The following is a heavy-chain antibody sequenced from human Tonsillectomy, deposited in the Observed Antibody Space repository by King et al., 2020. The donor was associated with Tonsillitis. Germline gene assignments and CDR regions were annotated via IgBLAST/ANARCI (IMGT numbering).Heavy chain of an antibody. CDR1: GFTFSSYG. Sequence: QLVQSGGGVVQPGRSLRLSCAASGFTFSSYGMHWVRQAPGKGLEWVAVISYDGSNKYYADSVKGRFTISRYNSKNTLYLQMNSLRAEDTAVYYCAKDLDFDYWGQGTLVTVSS. J-gene: IGHJ4*02. V-gene: IGHV3-30*18. CDR2: ISYDGSNK. CDR3: AKDLDFDY.